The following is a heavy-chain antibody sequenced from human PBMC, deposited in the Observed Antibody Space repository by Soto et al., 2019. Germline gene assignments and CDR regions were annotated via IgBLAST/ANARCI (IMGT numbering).Heavy chain of an antibody. Sequence: SETLSLTCTVSGGSVSSGSYYWSWIRQPPGKGLEWIGYIYYSGSTNYNPSLKSRVTISVDTSKNQFSLKLSSVTAADTAVYYCAGYNYGDYGTIDYWGQGTLVTVS. D-gene: IGHD4-17*01. CDR3: AGYNYGDYGTIDY. CDR1: GGSVSSGSYY. J-gene: IGHJ4*02. CDR2: IYYSGST. V-gene: IGHV4-61*01.